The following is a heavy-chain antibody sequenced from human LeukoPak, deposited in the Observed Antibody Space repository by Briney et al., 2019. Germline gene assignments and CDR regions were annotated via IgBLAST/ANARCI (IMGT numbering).Heavy chain of an antibody. CDR3: VKGRSGSSYSPSDS. V-gene: IGHV3-30*18. CDR2: ISYEKNEE. Sequence: GTSLRLSCAASGFTLTSYGMHWVRQAPGKGLEWVAVISYEKNEEFYADSVKGRSTISRDSSKITLYLQMNSLRPEDTAVYYCVKGRSGSSYSPSDSWGQGTLVTVSS. D-gene: IGHD2-15*01. J-gene: IGHJ4*02. CDR1: GFTLTSYG.